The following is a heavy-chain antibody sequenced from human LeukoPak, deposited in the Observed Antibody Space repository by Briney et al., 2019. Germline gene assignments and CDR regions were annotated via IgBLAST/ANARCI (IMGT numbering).Heavy chain of an antibody. CDR2: IWYDGSNK. CDR1: GFSFSNHG. J-gene: IGHJ4*02. CDR3: ARVRIQDSSGYYFDY. Sequence: GRSLTLSCAAFGFSFSNHGMHWVRQAPGKGLEWVAIIWYDGSNKYYADSVKGRFTISRDNSKNTVSLQMNSLRAEDTAVYFCARVRIQDSSGYYFDYWGQGTLVTVSS. V-gene: IGHV3-33*01. D-gene: IGHD3-22*01.